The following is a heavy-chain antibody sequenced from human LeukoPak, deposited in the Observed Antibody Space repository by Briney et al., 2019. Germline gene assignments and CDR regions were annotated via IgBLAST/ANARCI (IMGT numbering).Heavy chain of an antibody. V-gene: IGHV3-15*01. J-gene: IGHJ4*02. D-gene: IGHD6-6*01. CDR3: STDLLYSSSSVDY. CDR2: IKSRNDGGTT. CDR1: GFTVSSNY. Sequence: GGSLRLSCAASGFTVSSNYMSWVRQAPGKGLEWVGRIKSRNDGGTTDYAAPVKGRFTISRDDSKDTVYLQMNSLKTEDIGVYYCSTDLLYSSSSVDYWGQGTLVSVSS.